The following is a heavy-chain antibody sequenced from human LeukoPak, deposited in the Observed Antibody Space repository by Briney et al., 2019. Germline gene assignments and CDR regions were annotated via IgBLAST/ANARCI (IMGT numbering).Heavy chain of an antibody. J-gene: IGHJ4*02. V-gene: IGHV3-23*01. CDR3: AISYSVRTKIITMLRGKANGGATNYFDY. CDR2: ITVSGGNT. CDR1: GFTFSNYG. D-gene: IGHD3-10*01. Sequence: GGSLRLSCAASGFTFSNYGISWVRQAPGKGLEWVSGITVSGGNTYYAESVKGRFTISRDNSKNTLYLQMNSLRAEDTAVYYCAISYSVRTKIITMLRGKANGGATNYFDYWGQGTLVTVSS.